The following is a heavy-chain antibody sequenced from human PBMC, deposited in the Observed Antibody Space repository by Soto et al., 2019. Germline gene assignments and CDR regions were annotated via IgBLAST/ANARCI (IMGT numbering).Heavy chain of an antibody. Sequence: GASVKVSCKASGYTFTSYGISCVRQAPGQGLEWMGWISAYNGNTNYAQKLQGRVTMTTDTSTSTAYMELRSLRSDDTAVYYCARVMGAVRGVIMYYFDYWGQGTLVTVSS. CDR2: ISAYNGNT. CDR3: ARVMGAVRGVIMYYFDY. D-gene: IGHD3-10*02. CDR1: GYTFTSYG. J-gene: IGHJ4*02. V-gene: IGHV1-18*01.